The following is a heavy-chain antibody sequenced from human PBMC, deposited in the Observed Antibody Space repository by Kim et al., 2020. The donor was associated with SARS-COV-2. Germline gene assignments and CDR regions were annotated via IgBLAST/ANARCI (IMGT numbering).Heavy chain of an antibody. CDR1: GSTFSSYW. V-gene: IGHV3-74*01. J-gene: IGHJ6*02. D-gene: IGHD3-9*01. CDR3: ARDQVLRYFDWLYYYYGMDV. Sequence: GGSLRLSCAASGSTFSSYWMHWVRQAPGKGLVWVSRINSDGSSTSYADSVKGRFTISRDNAKNTLYLQMNSLRAEDTAVYYCARDQVLRYFDWLYYYYGMDVWGQGTTVTVSS. CDR2: INSDGSST.